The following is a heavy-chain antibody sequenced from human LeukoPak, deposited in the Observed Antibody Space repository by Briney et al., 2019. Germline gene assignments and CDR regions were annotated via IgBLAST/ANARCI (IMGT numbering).Heavy chain of an antibody. V-gene: IGHV3-48*01. CDR2: ISSGSGSI. Sequence: GGSLRLSCAASGFTFSTYSMNWVRQAPGKGLEWVSYISSGSGSIFYADSVKGRFTISRDNAKNSLYLQMNSLRAEDTAVYYCARLRTTSGTFDYWGQGTLVTVSS. D-gene: IGHD1-7*01. CDR3: ARLRTTSGTFDY. CDR1: GFTFSTYS. J-gene: IGHJ4*02.